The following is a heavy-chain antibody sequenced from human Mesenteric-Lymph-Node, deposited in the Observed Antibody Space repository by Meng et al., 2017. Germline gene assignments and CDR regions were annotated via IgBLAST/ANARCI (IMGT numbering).Heavy chain of an antibody. V-gene: IGHV3-23*04. CDR3: TKALPYWYFDL. Sequence: VRVGVCRGGLVRPGGSLGSFCAASGFTCSSSAMTWVRRAPGKGLEWGSSLRSDGSTVYADSVKCRFIISRDDSKNTLSLQMNSLRVGDTAIYYCTKALPYWYFDLWGRGTLVTVSS. J-gene: IGHJ2*01. CDR2: LRSDGST. CDR1: GFTCSSSA.